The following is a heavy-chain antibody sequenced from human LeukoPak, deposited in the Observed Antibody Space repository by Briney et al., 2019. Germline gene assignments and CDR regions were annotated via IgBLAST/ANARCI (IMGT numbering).Heavy chain of an antibody. CDR3: ARTYDILTGYYI. CDR2: VYYSGST. J-gene: IGHJ4*02. V-gene: IGHV4-59*01. D-gene: IGHD3-9*01. CDR1: GGSFSGYY. Sequence: SETLSLTCAVYGGSFSGYYWSWIRQPPGKGLEWIGYVYYSGSTKYNPSLKSRVTISVDTSKNQFSLKLNSVTAADTAVYYCARTYDILTGYYIWGQGTLVTVSS.